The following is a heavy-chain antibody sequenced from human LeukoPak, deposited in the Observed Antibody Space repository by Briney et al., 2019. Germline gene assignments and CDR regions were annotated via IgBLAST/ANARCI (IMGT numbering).Heavy chain of an antibody. V-gene: IGHV4-39*01. CDR3: ARKSGYSHGFVYFDS. J-gene: IGHJ4*02. CDR1: GASIGSSNNY. Sequence: PSETLSLTCSVSGASIGSSNNYWAWIRQPPGKGLEWIGTIYYSGTIYYNPSLRSRVTISIDTSRNQFSLKLNSVTAADTAVYYCARKSGYSHGFVYFDSWGQGSLVTVSS. CDR2: IYYSGTI. D-gene: IGHD5-18*01.